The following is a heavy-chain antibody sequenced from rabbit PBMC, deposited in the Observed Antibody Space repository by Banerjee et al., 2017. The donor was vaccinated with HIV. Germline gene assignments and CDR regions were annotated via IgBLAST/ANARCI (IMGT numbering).Heavy chain of an antibody. Sequence: QSLEESGGGLVKPGASLTLTCTASGFSFNSNYWMCWVRQAPGKGLEWIGCIDTDWESAFYATWVISRFTISKTSSTTVTLQMTSLTAADTATYFCARDLAGVIGWNFNLWGPGTLVTVS. V-gene: IGHV1S40*01. CDR2: IDTDWESA. CDR1: GFSFNSNYW. D-gene: IGHD4-1*01. CDR3: ARDLAGVIGWNFNL. J-gene: IGHJ4*01.